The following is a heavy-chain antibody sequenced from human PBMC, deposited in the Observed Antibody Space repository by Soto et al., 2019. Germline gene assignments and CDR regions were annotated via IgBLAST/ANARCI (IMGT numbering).Heavy chain of an antibody. CDR3: ARVGGQLVPGFDY. CDR1: GFTFSSYS. Sequence: EVQLVESGGGLVKPGGSLRLSCAASGFTFSSYSMNWVRQAPGKGLEWVSSISSSSSNIYYADSVKGGFTISRDNAKNSLYLQMNSLRAEDTAVYYCARVGGQLVPGFDYWGQGTLVTVSS. CDR2: ISSSSSNI. J-gene: IGHJ4*02. D-gene: IGHD6-6*01. V-gene: IGHV3-21*01.